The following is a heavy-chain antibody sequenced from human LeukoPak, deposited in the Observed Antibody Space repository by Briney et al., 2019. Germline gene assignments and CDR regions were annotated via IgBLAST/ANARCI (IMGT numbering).Heavy chain of an antibody. J-gene: IGHJ4*02. D-gene: IGHD3-16*01. CDR2: IKSKTVGGTI. CDR3: TTETF. CDR1: GFTFSSYA. Sequence: PGRSLRLSCAASGFTFSSYAMHWFRQAPGKGLEWVGRIKSKTVGGTIEYATPVRGRFTISRDDSKNTFYVQMNSLKTEDTAVYYCTTETFWGQGTLVTVSS. V-gene: IGHV3-15*07.